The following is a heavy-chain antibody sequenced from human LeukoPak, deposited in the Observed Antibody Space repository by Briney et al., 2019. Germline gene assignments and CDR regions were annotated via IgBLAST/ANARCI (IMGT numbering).Heavy chain of an antibody. J-gene: IGHJ4*02. CDR3: ARFSTSYSSGWSGVDY. Sequence: SETLSLTCTVSGGSISSGDYYWSWIRQPPGKGLEWIGYIYYSGSTYYNPSLKSRVTISVDTSKNQFSLKLSSVTAADTAVYYCARFSTSYSSGWSGVDYWGQGTLVTVSS. D-gene: IGHD6-19*01. CDR1: GGSISSGDYY. CDR2: IYYSGST. V-gene: IGHV4-30-4*08.